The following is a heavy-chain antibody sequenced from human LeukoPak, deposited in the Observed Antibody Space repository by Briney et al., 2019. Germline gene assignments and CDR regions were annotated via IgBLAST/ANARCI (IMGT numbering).Heavy chain of an antibody. CDR3: AGDAGDDYYYYGMDV. V-gene: IGHV4-59*01. J-gene: IGHJ6*02. D-gene: IGHD3-10*01. CDR2: IYYSGST. Sequence: SETLSLTCTVSGGSISSYYWSWIRQPPGKGLEWIGYIYYSGSTNYNPSLKSRVTISVDTSKNQFSLKLSSVTAADTAVYYCAGDAGDDYYYYGMDVWGQGTTVTVSS. CDR1: GGSISSYY.